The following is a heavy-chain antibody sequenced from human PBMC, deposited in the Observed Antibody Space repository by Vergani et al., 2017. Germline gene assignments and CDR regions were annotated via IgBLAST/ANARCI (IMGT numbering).Heavy chain of an antibody. CDR1: GGSISSSSYY. Sequence: QVQLQESGPGLVKPSQTLSLTCTVSGGSISSSSYYWGWIRQPPGKGLEWIGGIYYSGSTYYNPSLKSRVTISVDTSKNQFSLKLSSVTAADTAVYYCASFTIFGVVYPDKYAFDIWGQGTMVTVSS. J-gene: IGHJ3*02. CDR2: IYYSGST. CDR3: ASFTIFGVVYPDKYAFDI. V-gene: IGHV4-39*01. D-gene: IGHD3-3*01.